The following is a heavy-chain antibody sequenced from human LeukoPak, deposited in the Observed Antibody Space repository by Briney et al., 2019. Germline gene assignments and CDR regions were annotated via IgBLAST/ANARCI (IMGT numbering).Heavy chain of an antibody. D-gene: IGHD3-10*01. CDR2: IYSSGSA. Sequence: SETLSLTCAVSGASISSSGNSWSWFRQPPGKGLEWIGDIYSSGSASYNPSLHSRLLISIDTSKNHFSLELSSVTAADTAVYFCAKADLPVRSPYNWFDPWGQGTLVTVSS. V-gene: IGHV4-30-4*07. CDR3: AKADLPVRSPYNWFDP. CDR1: GASISSSGNS. J-gene: IGHJ5*02.